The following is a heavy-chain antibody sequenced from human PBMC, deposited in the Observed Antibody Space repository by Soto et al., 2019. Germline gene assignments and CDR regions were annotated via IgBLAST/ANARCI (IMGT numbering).Heavy chain of an antibody. CDR3: TGDAQQLAKYGMDV. J-gene: IGHJ6*02. CDR2: LWSDGNIR. D-gene: IGHD6-13*01. V-gene: IGHV3-33*01. CDR1: GFSFSSHG. Sequence: QVQLVESGGNVVQPGGSLRLSCAASGFSFSSHGMHWVRQAPGKGLEWVAHLWSDGNIRYYAYSVNGRFTISSDHSKNTLYLQMSRLGAEDTAVYYCTGDAQQLAKYGMDVWGQGTTVTVSS.